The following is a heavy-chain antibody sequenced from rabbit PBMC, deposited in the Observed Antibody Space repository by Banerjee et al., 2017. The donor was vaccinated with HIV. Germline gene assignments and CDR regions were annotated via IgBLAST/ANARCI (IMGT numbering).Heavy chain of an antibody. CDR3: VRDQPSTSGHNL. J-gene: IGHJ4*01. Sequence: LEESGGGLVKPEGSLTLTCKASGFDISSYHLGWVRQAPGKGLEYIGYITYGGSASPGGGVKGHSPLPRHNAQNTLYLQLNSLTAADTATYFCVRDQPSTSGHNLWGPGTLVTVS. D-gene: IGHD1-1*01. V-gene: IGHV1S28*01. CDR2: ITYGGSA. CDR1: GFDISSYH.